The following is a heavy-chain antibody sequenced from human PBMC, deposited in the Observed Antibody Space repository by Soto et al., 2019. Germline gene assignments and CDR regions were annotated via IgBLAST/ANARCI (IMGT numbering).Heavy chain of an antibody. D-gene: IGHD2-21*02. V-gene: IGHV1-69*06. CDR2: IIPFLGKP. Sequence: QVQLVQSGAELKMPGSSVKVSCKTSGSIFITYGFSWVRQAPGRGLEWMGGIIPFLGKPYHAQKFQGRVTFTADKATSTVYMELTNLTFEDTAIYYCARETAHRGASERPLLPENLDSWGQGTLVTVSS. CDR3: ARETAHRGASERPLLPENLDS. CDR1: GSIFITYG. J-gene: IGHJ4*02.